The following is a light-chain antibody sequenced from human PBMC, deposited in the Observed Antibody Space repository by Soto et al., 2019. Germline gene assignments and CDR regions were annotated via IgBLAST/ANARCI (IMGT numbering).Light chain of an antibody. CDR1: QSVSSSY. V-gene: IGKV3-20*01. Sequence: EIVLTQSPGTLSLSPGERATLSCRASQSVSSSYLAWYQHKPGQAPRLLIYGASSRATVIPDRFSGSGCGTDFTLTISRLEHEDFAVYYCQQYGSSPHTFGQGTKLEIK. J-gene: IGKJ2*01. CDR2: GAS. CDR3: QQYGSSPHT.